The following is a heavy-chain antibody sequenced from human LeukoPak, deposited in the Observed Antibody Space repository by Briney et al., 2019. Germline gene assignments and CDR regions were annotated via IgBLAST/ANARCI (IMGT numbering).Heavy chain of an antibody. Sequence: ASVKVSCKTSGYTFNNYGITWVRQAPGQGLEWMGWITVINGNTNYAQKFQGRVTMTTDTSTSTAYMELLSLTSDDTAIYYCARDRVTGTTGAFDMWGQDTMVTVFS. CDR3: ARDRVTGTTGAFDM. D-gene: IGHD1-20*01. V-gene: IGHV1-18*01. CDR2: ITVINGNT. CDR1: GYTFNNYG. J-gene: IGHJ3*02.